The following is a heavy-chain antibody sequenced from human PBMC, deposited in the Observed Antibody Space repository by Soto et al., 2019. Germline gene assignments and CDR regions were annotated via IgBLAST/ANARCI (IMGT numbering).Heavy chain of an antibody. J-gene: IGHJ4*02. CDR3: ARDLGYYASSGYFDY. CDR1: GFTFSDYY. V-gene: IGHV3-11*01. Sequence: QVQLVESGGGLVKPGGSLRLSCAASGFTFSDYYISWIRQAPGKGLEWVSYISDSDSIIYYADSVKGRFTISRDNAKNSLYLQMNSLRAEDTAVYYCARDLGYYASSGYFDYWGQGTLVTVSS. D-gene: IGHD3-22*01. CDR2: ISDSDSII.